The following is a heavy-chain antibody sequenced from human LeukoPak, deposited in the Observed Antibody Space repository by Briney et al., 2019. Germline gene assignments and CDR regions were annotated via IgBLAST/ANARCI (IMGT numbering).Heavy chain of an antibody. CDR1: GGTFSSYA. CDR3: ASPYSSGWYELGGYYYGMDV. V-gene: IGHV1-69*13. Sequence: ASVKVSCKASGGTFSSYAISWVRQAPGQGLEWMGGIIPIFGTANYAQKFQGRATITADESTSTAYMELSSLRSEDTAVYYCASPYSSGWYELGGYYYGMDVWGQGTTVTVSS. CDR2: IIPIFGTA. D-gene: IGHD6-19*01. J-gene: IGHJ6*02.